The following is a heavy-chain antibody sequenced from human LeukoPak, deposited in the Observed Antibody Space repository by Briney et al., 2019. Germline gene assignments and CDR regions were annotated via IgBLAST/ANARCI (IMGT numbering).Heavy chain of an antibody. V-gene: IGHV4-30-2*01. CDR3: ARASQQQLVLLFDY. J-gene: IGHJ4*02. CDR2: IYHSGST. CDR1: GGSISSGGYS. D-gene: IGHD6-13*01. Sequence: SETLSLTCAVSGGSISSGGYSWSWIRQPPGKGLEWIGYIYHSGSTYYNPSLKSRVTISVDRSKNQFSLKLSSVTSADTAVYYCARASQQQLVLLFDYWGQGTLVTVSS.